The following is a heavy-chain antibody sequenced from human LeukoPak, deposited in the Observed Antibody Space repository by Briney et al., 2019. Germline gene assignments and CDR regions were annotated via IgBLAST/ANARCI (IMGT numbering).Heavy chain of an antibody. Sequence: GGSLRLSCAASGFTFSNAWMSWVRQAPGKGLEGVGRFKSKTYGGTTDYAAPVKDRFTISRDDSKNTLYLQMNSLKTEDTSVYYWTTELGYCSGGSCYSAAFDIWGQGTMVTVSS. CDR1: GFTFSNAW. J-gene: IGHJ3*02. V-gene: IGHV3-15*01. CDR2: FKSKTYGGTT. CDR3: TTELGYCSGGSCYSAAFDI. D-gene: IGHD2-15*01.